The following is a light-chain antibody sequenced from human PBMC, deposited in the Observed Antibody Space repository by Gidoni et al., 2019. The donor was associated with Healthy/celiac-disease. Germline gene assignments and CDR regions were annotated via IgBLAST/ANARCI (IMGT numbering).Light chain of an antibody. J-gene: IGKJ4*01. CDR2: DAS. CDR1: QSVSSY. CDR3: QQRSNWPPLT. Sequence: EIVLTQSPATLSLSPGERATLSCRASQSVSSYFAWYQQKPGQAPRLLIYDASNRATGIPARFSGSGSGTDFTLPISSLEPEDFAVYYCQQRSNWPPLTFXGXTKVEIK. V-gene: IGKV3-11*01.